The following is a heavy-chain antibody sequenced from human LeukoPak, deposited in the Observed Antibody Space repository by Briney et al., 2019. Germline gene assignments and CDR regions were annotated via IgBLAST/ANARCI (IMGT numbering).Heavy chain of an antibody. V-gene: IGHV1-8*03. J-gene: IGHJ5*02. CDR1: GYTFTSYD. CDR2: MNSNSGNT. CDR3: ARGPSSRGKNWFDP. Sequence: ASVKVSCKASGYTFTSYDINWVRQATGQGLEWMGWMNSNSGNTGYAQKFQDRVTITRNTSISTAYMELSSLRSEDTAVYYCARGPSSRGKNWFDPWGQGTLVTVSS. D-gene: IGHD6-13*01.